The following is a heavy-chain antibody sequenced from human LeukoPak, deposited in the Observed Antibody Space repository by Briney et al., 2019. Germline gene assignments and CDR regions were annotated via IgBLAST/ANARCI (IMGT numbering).Heavy chain of an antibody. Sequence: ASVKVSCKASGYVFTSYYIHWMRQAPGQGLEWMGKINPSCGRTNYAQKFQDRVTLTSDTSTSTAYMDLSSLRFEDTAVYYCASDGAYQPPRYWGQGTLVTVSS. D-gene: IGHD2-2*01. CDR3: ASDGAYQPPRY. J-gene: IGHJ4*02. CDR1: GYVFTSYY. V-gene: IGHV1-46*01. CDR2: INPSCGRT.